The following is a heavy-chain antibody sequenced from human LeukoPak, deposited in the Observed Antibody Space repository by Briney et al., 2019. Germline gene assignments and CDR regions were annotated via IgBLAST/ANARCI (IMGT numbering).Heavy chain of an antibody. CDR2: IYTSGST. CDR1: GGSISSSSYY. J-gene: IGHJ5*02. V-gene: IGHV4-39*01. D-gene: IGHD3-10*01. CDR3: ARHTATYYYGSGRGGRFDP. Sequence: SETLSLTCTVSGGSISSSSYYWGWIRQPPGKGLEWIGRIYTSGSTNYTPSLKSRVTMSVDTSKNQFSLKLSSVTAADTAVYYCARHTATYYYGSGRGGRFDPWGQGTLVTVSS.